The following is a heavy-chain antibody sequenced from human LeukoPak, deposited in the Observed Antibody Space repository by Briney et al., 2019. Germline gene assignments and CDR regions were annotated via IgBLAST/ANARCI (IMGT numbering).Heavy chain of an antibody. CDR2: ISSSGSTI. D-gene: IGHD6-13*01. Sequence: AGGSLRLSCAASGFTFSDYYMSWIRQAPGKGLEWVSYISSSGSTIYYADSVKGRFTISRDNAKNSLYLQMNSLRAEDTAVYYCAKDSQQLVPNWFDPWGQGTLVTVSS. CDR1: GFTFSDYY. CDR3: AKDSQQLVPNWFDP. J-gene: IGHJ5*02. V-gene: IGHV3-11*04.